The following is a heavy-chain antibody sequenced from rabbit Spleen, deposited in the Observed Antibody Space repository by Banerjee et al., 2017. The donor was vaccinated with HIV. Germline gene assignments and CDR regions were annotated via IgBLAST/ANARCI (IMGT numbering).Heavy chain of an antibody. V-gene: IGHV1S40*01. CDR2: MYAGSSGST. Sequence: QSLEESRGGLVKPGASLTLTCKASGFSLNSGYDMCWVRQAPGKGLEWIACMYAGSSGSTYSATWAKGRFTISKTSSTTVTLQMSSLTVADTATYFCARDTGTSFSTYGMDLWGPGTLVTVS. J-gene: IGHJ6*01. CDR3: ARDTGTSFSTYGMDL. CDR1: GFSLNSGYD. D-gene: IGHD8-1*01.